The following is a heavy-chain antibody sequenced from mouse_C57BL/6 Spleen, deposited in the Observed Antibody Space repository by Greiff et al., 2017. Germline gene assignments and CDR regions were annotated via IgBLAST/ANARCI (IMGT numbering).Heavy chain of an antibody. Sequence: EVQLVESGGGLVKPGGSLKLSCAASGFTFSSYAMSWVRQTPEKRLEWVATISDGGSYTYYPDNVKGRFTISRDNAKNNLYLQMSHLKSEDTAMYYCARDRLLRGSFAYWGQGTLVTVSA. CDR1: GFTFSSYA. CDR2: ISDGGSYT. CDR3: ARDRLLRGSFAY. D-gene: IGHD1-1*01. J-gene: IGHJ3*01. V-gene: IGHV5-4*01.